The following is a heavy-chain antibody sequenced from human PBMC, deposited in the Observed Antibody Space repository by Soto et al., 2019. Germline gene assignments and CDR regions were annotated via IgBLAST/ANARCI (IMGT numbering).Heavy chain of an antibody. Sequence: ASVKVSCKASGYIFTGYYMHWVRQAPGRGPEWMGWINPKSGVTNYAQKFQGLVTMTRDTSINTAYMELSSLGSDDTAVYYCARGLTLSDTSGYYVYWGQGSLVTVSS. J-gene: IGHJ4*02. D-gene: IGHD3-22*01. CDR2: INPKSGVT. V-gene: IGHV1-2*04. CDR3: ARGLTLSDTSGYYVY. CDR1: GYIFTGYY.